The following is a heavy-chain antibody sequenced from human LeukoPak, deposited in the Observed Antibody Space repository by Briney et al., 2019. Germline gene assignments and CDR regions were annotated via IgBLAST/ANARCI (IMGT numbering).Heavy chain of an antibody. D-gene: IGHD3-10*01. CDR3: AKHLWRDLLWFGEGYYFGY. CDR1: GFTFNKYA. Sequence: GRSLRLSCAASGFTFNKYAMHWVRQAPGKGLEWVAVVSYLGNDKFYADSVKGRFTISRDNSKSTLYLQMNSLRVEDTAVYYCAKHLWRDLLWFGEGYYFGYWGQGTLVTVSS. CDR2: VSYLGNDK. J-gene: IGHJ4*02. V-gene: IGHV3-30-3*02.